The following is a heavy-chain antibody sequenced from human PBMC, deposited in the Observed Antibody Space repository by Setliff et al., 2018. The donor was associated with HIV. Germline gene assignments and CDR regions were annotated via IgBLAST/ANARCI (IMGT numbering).Heavy chain of an antibody. CDR2: IYYSGST. D-gene: IGHD3-16*01. V-gene: IGHV4-31*03. CDR3: ARVFPHPYGNSWFDT. Sequence: SETLSLTCTVSGASISSVGYYWSWIRQHPGKGLEWIGYIYYSGSTYYNPSLKSRVTISVDTSKNQFSLKLSSVTAADTAVYYCARVFPHPYGNSWFDTWGQGILVTVSS. CDR1: GASISSVGYY. J-gene: IGHJ5*02.